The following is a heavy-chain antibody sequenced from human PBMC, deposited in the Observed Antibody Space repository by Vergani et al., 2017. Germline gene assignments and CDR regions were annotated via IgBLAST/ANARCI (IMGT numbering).Heavy chain of an antibody. Sequence: QVQLQQWGAGLLKPSETLSLTCAVYGGSFSGYYWSWIRQPPGKGLEWIGEINHSGSTNYNPSLKSRVTISVDTSKNQFSLKLSSVTAADTAVYYCARGPLRSTDYYDFWSGSYYYYYMDAWGKGTTVTVSS. J-gene: IGHJ6*03. V-gene: IGHV4-34*01. D-gene: IGHD3-3*01. CDR3: ARGPLRSTDYYDFWSGSYYYYYMDA. CDR2: INHSGST. CDR1: GGSFSGYY.